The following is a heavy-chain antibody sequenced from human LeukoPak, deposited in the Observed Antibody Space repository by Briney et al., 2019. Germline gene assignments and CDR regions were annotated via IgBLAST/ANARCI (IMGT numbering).Heavy chain of an antibody. CDR3: ARGVWGTRVPFDY. CDR1: GEPFSGYY. Sequence: PSETLSLPCAVYGEPFSGYYWSWIRQPPGKGLEWIGEINHSGSTNYNPSLKSRVTISVDTSKNQFSLKLSSVTAADTAVYYCARGVWGTRVPFDYWGQGTLVTVSS. D-gene: IGHD3-16*01. CDR2: INHSGST. V-gene: IGHV4-34*01. J-gene: IGHJ4*02.